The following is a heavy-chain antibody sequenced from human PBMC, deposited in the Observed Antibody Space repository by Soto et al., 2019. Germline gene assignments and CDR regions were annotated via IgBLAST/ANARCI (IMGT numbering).Heavy chain of an antibody. J-gene: IGHJ6*02. CDR3: AKDKRAIPNYGMDV. V-gene: IGHV3-23*01. CDR1: GCTFSSYA. CDR2: ICGSGGST. D-gene: IGHD2-21*01. Sequence: GGSLRLSCAASGCTFSSYAMSWVRQAPGKGLEWVSAICGSGGSTYYADPVKGRIIISRDTSKHTLYLQMNSLSAEDTAVYYSAKDKRAIPNYGMDVWGQGTTVTVSS.